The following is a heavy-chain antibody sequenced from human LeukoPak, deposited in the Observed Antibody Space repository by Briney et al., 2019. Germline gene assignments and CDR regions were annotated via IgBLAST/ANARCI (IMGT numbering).Heavy chain of an antibody. Sequence: ASVTVSCTASGYTFTSYAMNWVRQAPGQGLEWMGWINTNTGNPTYAQGFTGRFVFSLDTSVSTAYLQISSLTAEDTAVYYCARLTYYYDSSGWTFDYWGQGTLVTVSS. D-gene: IGHD3-22*01. V-gene: IGHV7-4-1*02. CDR3: ARLTYYYDSSGWTFDY. J-gene: IGHJ4*02. CDR2: INTNTGNP. CDR1: GYTFTSYA.